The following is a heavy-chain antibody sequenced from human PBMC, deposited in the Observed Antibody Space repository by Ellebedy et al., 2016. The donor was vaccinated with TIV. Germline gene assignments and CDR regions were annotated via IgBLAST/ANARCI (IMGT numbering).Heavy chain of an antibody. D-gene: IGHD2-8*01. J-gene: IGHJ4*02. CDR2: MKQDGSEK. CDR1: GFSFTSYW. V-gene: IGHV3-7*01. CDR3: LRGMHY. Sequence: GESLKISCAVTGFSFTSYWMSWVRQAPGKGLEWVANMKQDGSEKYYVDSVKGRFTISRDNAMSSLYLRMNSLRAEDTAVYYCLRGMHYWGQGTLVTVSS.